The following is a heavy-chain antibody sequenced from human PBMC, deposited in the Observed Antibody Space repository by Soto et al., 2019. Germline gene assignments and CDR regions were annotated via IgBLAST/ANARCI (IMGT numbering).Heavy chain of an antibody. CDR2: VYYSGTT. Sequence: QVQLQESGPGLLKPSETLSLTCSVSGGSVSDKTYYWSWIRQPPGKRLEWIGYVYYSGTTNYNPSLKRRVNISVDLSKNRFSLRLSSVTIADTALYYCARTTAVPNTLRSRYFFDYWGQGTLVTVSS. J-gene: IGHJ4*02. CDR1: GGSVSDKTYY. CDR3: ARTTAVPNTLRSRYFFDY. D-gene: IGHD4-17*01. V-gene: IGHV4-61*01.